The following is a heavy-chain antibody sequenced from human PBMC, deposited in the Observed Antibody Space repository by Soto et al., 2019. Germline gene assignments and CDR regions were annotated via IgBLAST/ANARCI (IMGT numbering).Heavy chain of an antibody. CDR1: GGTFSSYA. D-gene: IGHD4-4*01. CDR2: IIPIFGTA. Sequence: ASVKVSCKASGGTFSSYAISWVRQAPGQGLEWMGGIIPIFGTANYAQKFQGRVTITADESTSTAYMELSSLRSEDTAVYYCARGSDGSNYDSYYYYYYGMDVWGQGTTVTVSS. CDR3: ARGSDGSNYDSYYYYYYGMDV. V-gene: IGHV1-69*13. J-gene: IGHJ6*02.